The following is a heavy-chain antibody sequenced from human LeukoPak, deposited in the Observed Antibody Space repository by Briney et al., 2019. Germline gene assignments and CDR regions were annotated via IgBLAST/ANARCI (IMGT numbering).Heavy chain of an antibody. CDR1: GGTFSSYA. V-gene: IGHV1-69*01. Sequence: SVKVSCKASGGTFSSYAISWVRQAPGQGLEWMGGIIPIFGTANYAQKFQGRVTITADESTSTAHMELSSLRSEDTAVYYCARVRGSSGWYGPSYYFVYWGQGTLVTVSS. J-gene: IGHJ4*02. D-gene: IGHD6-19*01. CDR2: IIPIFGTA. CDR3: ARVRGSSGWYGPSYYFVY.